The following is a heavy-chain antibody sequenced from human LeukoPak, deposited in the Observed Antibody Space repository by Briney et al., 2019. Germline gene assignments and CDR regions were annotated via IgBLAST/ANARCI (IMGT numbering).Heavy chain of an antibody. CDR3: ARVGGSNFYNYGMDV. D-gene: IGHD4-11*01. J-gene: IGHJ6*02. Sequence: SETLSLTSTVSDDSICNYYWSWIRQSPGKGLEWVGYIYFSGSTNYNPSLKRRVTMSVVTSKNQFSLRLTSVTAADTATYYCARVGGSNFYNYGMDVWGQGTTVIVSS. CDR2: IYFSGST. V-gene: IGHV4-59*01. CDR1: DDSICNYY.